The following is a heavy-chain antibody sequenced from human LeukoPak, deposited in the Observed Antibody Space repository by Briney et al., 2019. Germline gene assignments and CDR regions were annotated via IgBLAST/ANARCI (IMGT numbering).Heavy chain of an antibody. V-gene: IGHV1-2*02. CDR1: GYTFTGYY. J-gene: IGHJ4*02. Sequence: ASVKVSCKASGYTFTGYYMHWVRQAPGQELEWMGWINPNSSGTNYAQKFQGRVTMTRDTSISTAYMELSRLRSEDTAVYYCARGDYDILTGYLDYWGQGTLVTVSS. CDR2: INPNSSGT. CDR3: ARGDYDILTGYLDY. D-gene: IGHD3-9*01.